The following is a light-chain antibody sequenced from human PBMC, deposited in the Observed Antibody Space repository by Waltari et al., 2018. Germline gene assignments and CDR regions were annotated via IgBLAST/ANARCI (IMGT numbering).Light chain of an antibody. CDR1: SSDVGGSNY. Sequence: QSALTQPASVSGSPGQSLTLSCPGPSSDVGGSNYVSWYQQHPGKAPKVMIYDVSKRPSGVSNRFSGSKSGNTASLTISGLQAEDEADYYCSSYTSSSTFVFGTGTKVTVL. V-gene: IGLV2-14*01. J-gene: IGLJ1*01. CDR2: DVS. CDR3: SSYTSSSTFV.